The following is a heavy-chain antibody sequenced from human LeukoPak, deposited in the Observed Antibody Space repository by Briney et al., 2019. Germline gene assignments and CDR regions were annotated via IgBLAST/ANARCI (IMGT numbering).Heavy chain of an antibody. CDR3: ARVRYCSGGSCYSPFDY. V-gene: IGHV3-21*01. CDR2: ISSSSSYT. Sequence: PGGSLRLSCAASGFTSSSYSMNWVRQAPGKGLEWVSSISSSSSYTSYADSVKGRFTISRDNAKNSLYLQMNSLRGEDTAVYYCARVRYCSGGSCYSPFDYWGQGTLVTVPS. CDR1: GFTSSSYS. J-gene: IGHJ4*02. D-gene: IGHD2-15*01.